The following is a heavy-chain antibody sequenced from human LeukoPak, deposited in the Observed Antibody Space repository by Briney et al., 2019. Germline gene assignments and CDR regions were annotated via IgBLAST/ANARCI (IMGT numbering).Heavy chain of an antibody. CDR3: ARTYGSGSYHQYYYYYMDV. V-gene: IGHV5-51*01. D-gene: IGHD3-10*01. CDR1: GSCFTSYW. CDR2: IYTGDSDT. J-gene: IGHJ6*03. Sequence: GESLKISYKGSGSCFTSYWIGWGRRMAGKGGEGRGIIYTGDSDTRYSPSFQGHVTISADKSISPAYLQWSSLKASDTAMYYCARTYGSGSYHQYYYYYMDVWGKGTTVTVSS.